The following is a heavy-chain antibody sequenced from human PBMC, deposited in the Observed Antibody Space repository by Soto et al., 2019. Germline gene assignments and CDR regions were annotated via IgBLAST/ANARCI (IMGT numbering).Heavy chain of an antibody. CDR1: GGSISSYY. J-gene: IGHJ6*03. CDR2: IYYSGST. D-gene: IGHD4-4*01. CDR3: ASALTTSTQSFYYYYYMDV. V-gene: IGHV4-59*08. Sequence: SETLSLTCTVSGGSISSYYWSWIRQPPGKGLEWIGYIYYSGSTNYNPSLKSRVTISVDTSKNQFSLKLSSVTAADTAVYYCASALTTSTQSFYYYYYMDVWGKGTTVTVSS.